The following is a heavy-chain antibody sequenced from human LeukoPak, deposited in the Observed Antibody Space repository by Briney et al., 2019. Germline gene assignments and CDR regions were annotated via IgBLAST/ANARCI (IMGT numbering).Heavy chain of an antibody. CDR2: IYSSGST. Sequence: SETLSLTCTVSGGSISSHYWSWIRQPPGKGLEWIGYIYSSGSTNYNPSLKSRVTISVDTSNNQFSLKLSSVTAADTAMYYCARISDPYYYDSRGYFFDYWAREPWSPSPQ. V-gene: IGHV4-59*11. J-gene: IGHJ4*02. CDR3: ARISDPYYYDSRGYFFDY. D-gene: IGHD3-22*01. CDR1: GGSISSHY.